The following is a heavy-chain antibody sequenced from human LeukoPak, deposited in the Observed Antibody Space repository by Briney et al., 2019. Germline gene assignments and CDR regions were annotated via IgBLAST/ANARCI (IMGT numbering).Heavy chain of an antibody. CDR1: GFTFSNAW. CDR2: IKSKTDGGTT. Sequence: GGSLRLSCAASGFTFSNAWMSWVRQAPGKGLEWVGRIKSKTDGGTTDYAAPVKGRFTISRDDSKDTLYLQMNSLKTEDTAVYYCTTDGLRPYYYYGMDVWGQGTTVTVSS. V-gene: IGHV3-15*01. CDR3: TTDGLRPYYYYGMDV. J-gene: IGHJ6*02. D-gene: IGHD4-17*01.